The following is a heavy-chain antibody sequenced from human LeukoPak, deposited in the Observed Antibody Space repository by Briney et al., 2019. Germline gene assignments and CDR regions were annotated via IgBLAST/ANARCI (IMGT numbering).Heavy chain of an antibody. CDR2: VHYSGDT. V-gene: IGHV4-59*01. Sequence: SETLSLTWTVSAGSISSYYWNWIRQPPGKGLEWVGYVHYSGDTKSNPSLKSRVTMSVDTSKSQFSLKLSSVTTADTAIYYCAKWNNAWRAWDAWCQGTLVTVSS. D-gene: IGHD1/OR15-1a*01. CDR1: AGSISSYY. J-gene: IGHJ5*02. CDR3: AKWNNAWRAWDA.